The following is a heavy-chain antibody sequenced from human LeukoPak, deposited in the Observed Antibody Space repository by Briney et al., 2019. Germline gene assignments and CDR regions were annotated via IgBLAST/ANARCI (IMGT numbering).Heavy chain of an antibody. Sequence: SETLSLTCAVYGGSFSGYYWSWIRQPPGKGLEWIGEINHSGSTNYNPSLKSRVTISVDTSKNQFSLKLSSVTAADTAVYYCARGPGYDDFWSGYYRYWGQGTLVTVSS. CDR1: GGSFSGYY. D-gene: IGHD3/OR15-3a*01. J-gene: IGHJ4*02. CDR3: ARGPGYDDFWSGYYRY. CDR2: INHSGST. V-gene: IGHV4-34*01.